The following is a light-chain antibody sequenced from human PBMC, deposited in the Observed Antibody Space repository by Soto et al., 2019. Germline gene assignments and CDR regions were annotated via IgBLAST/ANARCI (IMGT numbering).Light chain of an antibody. V-gene: IGKV3-15*01. CDR3: QQYYDWPRT. CDR2: GAS. Sequence: EIVMTQSPATLSVSPGERATLSCRASQSISFSLAWYQQRPGQAPRLLIYGASIRATGVPTRFSGSGSGADFTLTIYGLQSEDFAIYYCQQYYDWPRTFGQGAKVEIK. CDR1: QSISFS. J-gene: IGKJ1*01.